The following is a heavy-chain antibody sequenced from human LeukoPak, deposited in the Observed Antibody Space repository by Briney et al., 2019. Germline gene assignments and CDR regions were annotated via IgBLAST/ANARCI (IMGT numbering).Heavy chain of an antibody. J-gene: IGHJ4*02. CDR2: IYYSGST. D-gene: IGHD3-3*01. Sequence: SETLSPTCTVSGGSISRYYWSWIRQPPGKGLEWIGYIYYSGSTNYNPSLKSRVTISVDTSKNQFSLKLSSVTAADTAVYYCARGRAIFGVVITYYFDYWGQGTLVTVSS. V-gene: IGHV4-59*01. CDR3: ARGRAIFGVVITYYFDY. CDR1: GGSISRYY.